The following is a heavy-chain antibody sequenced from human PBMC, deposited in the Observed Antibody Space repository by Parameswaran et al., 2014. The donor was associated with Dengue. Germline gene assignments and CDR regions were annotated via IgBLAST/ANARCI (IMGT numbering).Heavy chain of an antibody. CDR3: AAFYGSGTRDKMY. D-gene: IGHD3-10*01. Sequence: RWIRQPPGKGLEWVSAISGSGGSTYYADSVKGRFTISRDNSKNTLYLQMNSLRAEDTAVYYCAAFYGSGTRDKMYWGQGTLVTVSS. CDR2: ISGSGGST. J-gene: IGHJ4*02. V-gene: IGHV3-23*01.